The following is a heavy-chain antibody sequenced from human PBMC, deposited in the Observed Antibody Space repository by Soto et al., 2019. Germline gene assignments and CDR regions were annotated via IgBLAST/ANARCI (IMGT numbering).Heavy chain of an antibody. D-gene: IGHD2-15*01. CDR2: IYYSGST. CDR3: ARSSPYTRKGWWYFDY. V-gene: IGHV4-61*01. Sequence: SETLSLTCTVSGGSVSSGSYYWSWIRQPPGKGLEWIGYIYYSGSTNYNPSLKSRVTISVDTSKNQFSLKLSSVTAADTAVYYCARSSPYTRKGWWYFDYGGQGPLVTVSP. J-gene: IGHJ4*02. CDR1: GGSVSSGSYY.